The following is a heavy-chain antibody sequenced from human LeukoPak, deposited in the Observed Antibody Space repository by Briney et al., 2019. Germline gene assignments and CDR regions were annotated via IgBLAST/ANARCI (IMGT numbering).Heavy chain of an antibody. CDR2: IFNSWST. CDR3: ALGDCSSTSCNVFDY. Sequence: SEALSLTCTVDGGYISSYCWSWIRQPPGKGLEWIGYIFNSWSTNYNPSLKSRVTISVDTSKNQFSLKLSSVNAADTAVYFCALGDCSSTSCNVFDYWGQGTLVTVSS. CDR1: GGYISSYC. V-gene: IGHV4-59*01. D-gene: IGHD2-2*01. J-gene: IGHJ4*02.